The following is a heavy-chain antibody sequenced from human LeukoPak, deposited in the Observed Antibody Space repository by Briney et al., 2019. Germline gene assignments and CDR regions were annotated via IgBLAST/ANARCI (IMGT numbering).Heavy chain of an antibody. CDR2: ILHTGTT. V-gene: IGHV4-34*01. D-gene: IGHD2-2*01. J-gene: IGHJ2*01. CDR1: GDSFTAYY. CDR3: ARGHYSASRKYFDL. Sequence: SETLSLTCAVYGDSFTAYYWSWVRQPPGKGLEWIGEILHTGTTNYNPSLKSRVIISVDASRYQFSLKLSSVTAADTAVYYCARGHYSASRKYFDLWGSGTLVAVSS.